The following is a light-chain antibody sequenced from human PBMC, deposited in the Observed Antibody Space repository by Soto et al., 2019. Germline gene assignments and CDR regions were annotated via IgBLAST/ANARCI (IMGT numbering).Light chain of an antibody. J-gene: IGLJ1*01. Sequence: QSVLTQPPSVSGAPGQSVTISCIGSSSNIGAGYDAQWYQQLPGTAPKPPIYGNNNRPSGVPDRFSGSKSGTSASLAITGLQAEDEADYYCNSYDISLTGYVLGTGTKVTVL. CDR1: SSNIGAGYD. CDR2: GNN. V-gene: IGLV1-40*01. CDR3: NSYDISLTGYV.